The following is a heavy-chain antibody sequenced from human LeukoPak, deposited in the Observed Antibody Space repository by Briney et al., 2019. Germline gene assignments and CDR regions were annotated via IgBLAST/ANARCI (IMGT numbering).Heavy chain of an antibody. D-gene: IGHD3-16*02. Sequence: SETLSLTCAVYGGSFSGYYWSWIRQPPGKGLEWIGEINHSGSTNYNPSLKSRVTISVDTSKNQFSLKLSSVTAADTAVYYCARMPPDYVWGSYRPIPLYYFDYWGQGTLVTVSS. V-gene: IGHV4-34*01. CDR3: ARMPPDYVWGSYRPIPLYYFDY. CDR1: GGSFSGYY. J-gene: IGHJ4*02. CDR2: INHSGST.